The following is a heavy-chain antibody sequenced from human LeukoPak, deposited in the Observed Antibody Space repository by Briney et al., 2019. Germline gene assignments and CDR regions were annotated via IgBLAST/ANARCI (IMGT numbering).Heavy chain of an antibody. D-gene: IGHD3-10*01. V-gene: IGHV3-11*01. CDR2: ISRSGSTK. Sequence: GGSLRLSCAASGFTFSDYYMSWIRQAPGKGLEWVSSISRSGSTKYYADSVKGRFTISRDNAKNSLFLQMNSLRAEDTAVYYCARDSQYYYVSGSYYNNWFDPWGQGTLVTVSS. J-gene: IGHJ5*02. CDR1: GFTFSDYY. CDR3: ARDSQYYYVSGSYYNNWFDP.